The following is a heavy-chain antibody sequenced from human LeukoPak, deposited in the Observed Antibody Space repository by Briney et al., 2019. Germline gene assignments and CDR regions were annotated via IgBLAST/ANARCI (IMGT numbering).Heavy chain of an antibody. CDR1: GYTFTSYD. V-gene: IGHV1-8*01. CDR2: MNPNSGNT. D-gene: IGHD2-15*01. J-gene: IGHJ5*02. Sequence: ASVKVSCKASGYTFTSYDINWVRQASGQGLEWMGWMNPNSGNTGYAQRFQGRVTMSKDTSITTAYMELRNLRSEDTAIYYCVRSGFCSGATCSYQWSLVWFDPWGQGTLVIVSS. CDR3: VRSGFCSGATCSYQWSLVWFDP.